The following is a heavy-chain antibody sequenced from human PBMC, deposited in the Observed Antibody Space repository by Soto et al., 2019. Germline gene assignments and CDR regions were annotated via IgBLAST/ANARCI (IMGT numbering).Heavy chain of an antibody. Sequence: PSETLSLTCTVSGVSISGDYYWNWIREAPGKGLEWIGYVYHTGSTYHNPSLKSRGSISVDTSNNQFSLKLSSVTAADTAVYFCAREPYDITGNRIASGGQGIPVTVS. CDR3: AREPYDITGNRIAS. J-gene: IGHJ4*02. CDR2: VYHTGST. V-gene: IGHV4-30-4*01. D-gene: IGHD3-22*01. CDR1: GVSISGDYY.